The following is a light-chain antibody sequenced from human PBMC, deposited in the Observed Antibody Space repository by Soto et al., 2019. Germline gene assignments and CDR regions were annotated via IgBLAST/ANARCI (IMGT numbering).Light chain of an antibody. J-gene: IGKJ2*01. CDR2: SAS. CDR1: QGIRDA. CDR3: LKHSDYPFN. V-gene: IGKV1-17*01. Sequence: DIQITHSPSTLSASVVDRVTITFLASQGIRDALGWYQQKPGKVPKRLIYSASSLQSGVPSRFSGSGSETEFTLTISSLQPEDFATYYCLKHSDYPFNFGQGTKVDIK.